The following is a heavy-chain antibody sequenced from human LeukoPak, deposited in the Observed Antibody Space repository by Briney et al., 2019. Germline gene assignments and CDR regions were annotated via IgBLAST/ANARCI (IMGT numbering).Heavy chain of an antibody. V-gene: IGHV4-34*01. CDR1: GGSFSGYY. CDR3: ARATITMVRGVIHGWFDP. CDR2: INHSGST. Sequence: SETLSLTCAVYGGSFSGYYWSWIRQPPGKGLEWIGEINHSGSTNYNPSLKSRVTISVDTSKNQFSLKLSSVTAADTAVYYCARATITMVRGVIHGWFDPWGQGTLVTVSS. J-gene: IGHJ5*02. D-gene: IGHD3-10*01.